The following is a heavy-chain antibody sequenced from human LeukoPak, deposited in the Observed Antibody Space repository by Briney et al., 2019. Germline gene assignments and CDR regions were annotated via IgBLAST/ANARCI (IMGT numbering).Heavy chain of an antibody. Sequence: PGGSLRLSCAASGFTFSSSAMSWVRQAPGKGLEWVSAISGSGGSTYYADSVKGRFTISRDNSKNTLYLQMNSLRAEDTAVYYCAKDSGYCSSTSCWDYYYYGMDVWGQGTTVTVSS. J-gene: IGHJ6*02. D-gene: IGHD2-2*01. CDR2: ISGSGGST. V-gene: IGHV3-23*01. CDR3: AKDSGYCSSTSCWDYYYYGMDV. CDR1: GFTFSSSA.